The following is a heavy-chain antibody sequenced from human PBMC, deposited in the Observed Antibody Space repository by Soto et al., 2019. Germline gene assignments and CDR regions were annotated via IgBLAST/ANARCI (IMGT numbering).Heavy chain of an antibody. CDR3: ARDQKDDYLNYNWLDP. CDR2: ISSSSSTI. V-gene: IGHV3-48*01. Sequence: GGSLRLSCAASGFTFSSYSMNWVRQAPGKGLEWVSYISSSSSTIYYADSVKGRFTISRDNAKNSLYLQMNSLRAEDPAVYYCARDQKDDYLNYNWLDPWGQGTLVTVSS. CDR1: GFTFSSYS. J-gene: IGHJ5*02. D-gene: IGHD4-17*01.